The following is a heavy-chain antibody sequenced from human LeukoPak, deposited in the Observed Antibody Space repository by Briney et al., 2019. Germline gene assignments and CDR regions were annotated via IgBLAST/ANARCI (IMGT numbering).Heavy chain of an antibody. CDR2: INWIGGST. CDR3: ARVGTYYDILAGYYSTYFDY. D-gene: IGHD3-9*01. Sequence: GGSLRLSCAAPGFTFDDYGMSWVRQGPGKGLDRLSGINWIGGSTVCADSVKGRFTISRDNAKNSLYLQMNSLRAEDTALYYCARVGTYYDILAGYYSTYFDYWGQGTLVTVSS. V-gene: IGHV3-20*04. CDR1: GFTFDDYG. J-gene: IGHJ4*02.